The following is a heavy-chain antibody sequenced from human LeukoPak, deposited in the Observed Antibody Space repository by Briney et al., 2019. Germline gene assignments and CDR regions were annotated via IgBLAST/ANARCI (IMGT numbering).Heavy chain of an antibody. D-gene: IGHD3-10*01. CDR3: ARHLVVRGGSGSLRDAFDI. Sequence: PSETLSLTCSVSGDSISRSNYFWGWIRQPPGKGLEWIGSIYYRRREDYNPSLKSRVTISVDTSKNQFSLKLSSVTAADTAVYYCARHLVVRGGSGSLRDAFDIWGQGTMVTVSS. V-gene: IGHV4-39*01. CDR1: GDSISRSNYF. CDR2: IYYRRRE. J-gene: IGHJ3*02.